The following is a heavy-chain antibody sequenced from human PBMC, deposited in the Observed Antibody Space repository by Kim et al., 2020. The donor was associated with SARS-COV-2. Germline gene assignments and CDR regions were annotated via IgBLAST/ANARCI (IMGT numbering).Heavy chain of an antibody. CDR2: ISWNGGSI. CDR3: AKDSGMVTKYFQH. CDR1: GFTFDDYA. V-gene: IGHV3-9*01. Sequence: GGSLRLSCAASGFTFDDYAMHWVRQAPGKGLEWVSGISWNGGSIDYADSVKGRFTISRDNAKNSLYLQMNSLRAEDTALYYCAKDSGMVTKYFQHWGQGTLVTVSS. J-gene: IGHJ1*01. D-gene: IGHD2-21*02.